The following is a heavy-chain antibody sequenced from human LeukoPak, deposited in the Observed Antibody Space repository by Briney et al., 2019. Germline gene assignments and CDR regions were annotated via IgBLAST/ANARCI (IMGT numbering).Heavy chain of an antibody. D-gene: IGHD6-19*01. Sequence: PSETPSLTCTVSGGSISSYYWNWIRQPPGKGLEWIGYIYYSGSTNYNPSLKSRVTISVDTSKNQFSLKLSSVTAADTAVYYCARGGWYPESFQHWGQGALVTVHS. J-gene: IGHJ1*01. CDR2: IYYSGST. CDR1: GGSISSYY. CDR3: ARGGWYPESFQH. V-gene: IGHV4-59*01.